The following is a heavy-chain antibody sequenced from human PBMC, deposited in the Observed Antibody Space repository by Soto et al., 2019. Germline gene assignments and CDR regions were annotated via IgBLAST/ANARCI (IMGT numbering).Heavy chain of an antibody. J-gene: IGHJ6*03. Sequence: ASVKVSCKASGYTFTSYAMHWVRQAPGQRLEWMGRINTGIGNTKYSQKFQGRVTITRDKATSTAYMELSSLRSEGTAVYYCARSDSSRTYYYYYYYKDVWAKGTTDTVS. CDR3: ARSDSSRTYYYYYYYKDV. CDR2: INTGIGNT. V-gene: IGHV1-3*04. D-gene: IGHD6-13*01. CDR1: GYTFTSYA.